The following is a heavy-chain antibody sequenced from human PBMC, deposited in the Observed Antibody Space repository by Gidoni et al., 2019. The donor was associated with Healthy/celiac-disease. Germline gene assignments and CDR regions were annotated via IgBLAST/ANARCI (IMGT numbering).Heavy chain of an antibody. J-gene: IGHJ3*02. CDR3: AAVGATTHDAFDI. V-gene: IGHV1-58*01. CDR2: IVVGSGNT. D-gene: IGHD1-26*01. CDR1: GFTFTSSA. Sequence: QMQLVQSRPEVKKPGTSVKVSCKASGFTFTSSAVQWVRQARGQRLEWIGWIVVGSGNTNYAQKFQERVTITRDMSTSTAYMELSSLRSEDTAVYDCAAVGATTHDAFDIWGQGTMVTVSS.